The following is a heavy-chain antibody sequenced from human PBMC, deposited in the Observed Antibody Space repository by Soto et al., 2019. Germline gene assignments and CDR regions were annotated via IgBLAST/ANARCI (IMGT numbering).Heavy chain of an antibody. CDR1: GSPFNNYG. CDR2: ISAYNGST. CDR3: ARVLAHRPIGILGF. J-gene: IGHJ4*02. D-gene: IGHD3-9*01. V-gene: IGHV1-18*01. Sequence: QVQLVQSGAEVKKPGAPVKSSCKAPGSPFNNYGISWVRQAPGQGLEWMGWISAYNGSTDYTQKLQGRVTLTTDTSTSTAYMELRSLRSDDTAVYYCARVLAHRPIGILGFWGQGTLVTVSS.